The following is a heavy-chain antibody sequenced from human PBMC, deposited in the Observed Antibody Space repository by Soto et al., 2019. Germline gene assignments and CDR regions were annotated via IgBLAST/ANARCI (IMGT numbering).Heavy chain of an antibody. CDR3: VKDIKGTGTNVIYDS. D-gene: IGHD1-7*01. Sequence: EVQLLESGGSLVQPGGSLRLSCAASGFSFSTYAMGWVRQAPGKGLEWVSAISGSGSATYYADPVKGRFTISRDNSKDTLYLQMNRLRAGDTAVYYCVKDIKGTGTNVIYDSWGQGSLVTVSS. V-gene: IGHV3-23*01. CDR1: GFSFSTYA. J-gene: IGHJ4*02. CDR2: ISGSGSAT.